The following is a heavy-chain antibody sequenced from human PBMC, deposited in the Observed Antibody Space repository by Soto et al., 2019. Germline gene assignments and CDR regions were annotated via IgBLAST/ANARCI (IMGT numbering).Heavy chain of an antibody. CDR2: ISSSGSTI. J-gene: IGHJ4*02. CDR1: GFTFSSYE. D-gene: IGHD3-22*01. Sequence: GGSLRLSCAASGFTFSSYEMNWVRQAPGEGLEWVSYISSSGSTIYYADSVKGRFTISRDNAKNSLYLQMNSLRAEDTAVYYCARAYYYDSSGYPFDYWGQGTLVTVSS. V-gene: IGHV3-48*03. CDR3: ARAYYYDSSGYPFDY.